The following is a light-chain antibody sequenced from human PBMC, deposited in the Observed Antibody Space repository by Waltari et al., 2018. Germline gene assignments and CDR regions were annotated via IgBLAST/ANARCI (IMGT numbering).Light chain of an antibody. Sequence: QLELTQSPSASASLGASVKLTCTLSSGHITHVVAWHQQQPQKGPRYLMKVNSDGSHSRGDEIPDRFSGSSSGAERYLTISSLQSEDEADYYCQTGGHGTWVFGGGTKLTVL. CDR1: SGHITHV. J-gene: IGLJ3*02. CDR2: VNSDGSH. V-gene: IGLV4-69*01. CDR3: QTGGHGTWV.